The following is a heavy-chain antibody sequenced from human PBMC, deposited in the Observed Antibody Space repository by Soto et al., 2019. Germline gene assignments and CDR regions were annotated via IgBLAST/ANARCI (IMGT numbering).Heavy chain of an antibody. D-gene: IGHD2-2*01. V-gene: IGHV3-30*18. J-gene: IGHJ6*02. Sequence: PGGSLRLSCAASGFTFSSYGMHWVRQAPGKGLEWVAVISYDGSNKYYADSVKGRFTISRDNSKNTLYLQMNSLRAEGTAVYYCAKDRQDCSSTSCYDIYYGMDVWGQGTTVTVSS. CDR3: AKDRQDCSSTSCYDIYYGMDV. CDR2: ISYDGSNK. CDR1: GFTFSSYG.